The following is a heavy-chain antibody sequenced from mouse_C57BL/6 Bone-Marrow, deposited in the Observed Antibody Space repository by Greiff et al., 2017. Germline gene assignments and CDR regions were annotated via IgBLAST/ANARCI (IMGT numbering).Heavy chain of an antibody. D-gene: IGHD2-3*01. Sequence: QVQLQQPGAELVKPGASVKMSCKASGYTFTSYWITWVKQRPGQGLEWIGDIYPGSGSTNYNEKFKSKATLTVDKPSSTAYMQLSSLTSEDSAVYYCARWMDDGYYGFDYWGQGTTLTVSS. CDR3: ARWMDDGYYGFDY. CDR1: GYTFTSYW. CDR2: IYPGSGST. V-gene: IGHV1-55*01. J-gene: IGHJ2*01.